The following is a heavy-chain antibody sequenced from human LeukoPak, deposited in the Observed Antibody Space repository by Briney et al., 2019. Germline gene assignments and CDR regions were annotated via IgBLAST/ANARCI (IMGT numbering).Heavy chain of an antibody. CDR2: IGTAGDR. CDR3: ARGGSLYDASYYYYLDV. V-gene: IGHV3-13*01. J-gene: IGHJ6*03. Sequence: GGSLRLSCAASGFTFRNYDMHWVRQASGKGLEWVSAIGTAGDRSYPVSGKGRFTISRENAKNSLFLQMNNLTAGDAAVYYCARGGSLYDASYYYYLDVWGTGTRVTVSS. D-gene: IGHD2/OR15-2a*01. CDR1: GFTFRNYD.